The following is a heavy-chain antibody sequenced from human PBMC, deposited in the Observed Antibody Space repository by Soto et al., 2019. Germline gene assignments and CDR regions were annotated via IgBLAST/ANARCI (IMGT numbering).Heavy chain of an antibody. Sequence: GGSLRLSCAASGFTFGDFLMNWVRQSPGKGLEWVANIKEDGSEKYFLDSVKGRFTISRDNAKNSLYLQINSLRAEDTGVYYCARDLGRTAAGYYYYDAMDVWGQGTTVTVS. CDR3: ARDLGRTAAGYYYYDAMDV. V-gene: IGHV3-7*01. J-gene: IGHJ6*02. CDR1: GFTFGDFL. D-gene: IGHD2-2*01. CDR2: IKEDGSEK.